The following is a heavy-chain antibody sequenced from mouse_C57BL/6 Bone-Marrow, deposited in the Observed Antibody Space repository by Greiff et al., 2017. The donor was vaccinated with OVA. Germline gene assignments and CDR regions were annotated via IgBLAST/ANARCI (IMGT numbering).Heavy chain of an antibody. CDR3: AREDDGSWFAY. J-gene: IGHJ3*01. D-gene: IGHD2-3*01. CDR1: GYAFSSYW. Sequence: QVQLQQSGAELVKPGASVKISCQASGYAFSSYWMNWVKQRPGQGLEWIGQIFPGDGDTNYNGNFKGKATLTADKSSSTAYMQLSSLTSDDSAVYFCAREDDGSWFAYWGQGTLVTVSA. V-gene: IGHV1-80*01. CDR2: IFPGDGDT.